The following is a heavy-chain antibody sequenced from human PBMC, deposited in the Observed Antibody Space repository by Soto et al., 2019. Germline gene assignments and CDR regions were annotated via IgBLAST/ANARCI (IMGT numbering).Heavy chain of an antibody. D-gene: IGHD3-10*01. V-gene: IGHV3-23*01. CDR2: ISGSGGST. Sequence: GGSLRLSCAASGFTFSSYAMSWVRQAPGKGLEWVSAISGSGGSTYYADSVKGRFTISRDNSKNTLYLQMNSLRAEDTAVYYCAKDTYYGSGTYYNFDPLPLYWGQGTLVTVSS. CDR1: GFTFSSYA. CDR3: AKDTYYGSGTYYNFDPLPLY. J-gene: IGHJ4*02.